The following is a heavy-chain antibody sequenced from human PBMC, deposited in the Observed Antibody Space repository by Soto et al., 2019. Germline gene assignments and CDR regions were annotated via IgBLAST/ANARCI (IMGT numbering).Heavy chain of an antibody. Sequence: EVQLVESGGGLVKPGGSLRLSCAASGFTFSSYSTNWVRQAPGKGLEWVSSISSSSSYIYYADSVKGRFTISRDNAKNSLYLQMNSLRAEDTAVYYCARDRGGYYGSGSYYFWGQGTLVTVSS. D-gene: IGHD3-10*01. CDR1: GFTFSSYS. J-gene: IGHJ4*02. CDR2: ISSSSSYI. CDR3: ARDRGGYYGSGSYYF. V-gene: IGHV3-21*01.